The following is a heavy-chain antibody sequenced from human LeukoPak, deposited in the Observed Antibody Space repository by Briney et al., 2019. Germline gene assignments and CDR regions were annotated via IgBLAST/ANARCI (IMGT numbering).Heavy chain of an antibody. CDR2: IYHSGDT. V-gene: IGHV4-39*01. Sequence: PSETLFLTCTVSGDSISSSTYYWDWIRQSPGKGLEWIGSIYHSGDTSYNPSLKNRVTISVDTSKNQFSLRLTSVTATDTAIYYCARQSWVGSSGWRNEDTYYFDYWGQGTLVTVSS. CDR1: GDSISSSTYY. J-gene: IGHJ4*02. D-gene: IGHD6-19*01. CDR3: ARQSWVGSSGWRNEDTYYFDY.